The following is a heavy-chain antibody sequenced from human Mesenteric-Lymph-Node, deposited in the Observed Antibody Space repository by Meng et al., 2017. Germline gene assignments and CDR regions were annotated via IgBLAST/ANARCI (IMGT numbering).Heavy chain of an antibody. Sequence: QVPLQESGTGLVKPSGTLSLTCTVSGDSISSDIWWSWVCQPPGKGLEWIGEVYHRGDTNYNPSLKSRVDISVDKSKNQFYLSLFSVTAADTAVYYCGRDQGRELINHWGQGTLVTVSS. J-gene: IGHJ4*02. CDR3: GRDQGRELINH. V-gene: IGHV4-4*02. D-gene: IGHD1-7*01. CDR1: GDSISSDIW. CDR2: VYHRGDT.